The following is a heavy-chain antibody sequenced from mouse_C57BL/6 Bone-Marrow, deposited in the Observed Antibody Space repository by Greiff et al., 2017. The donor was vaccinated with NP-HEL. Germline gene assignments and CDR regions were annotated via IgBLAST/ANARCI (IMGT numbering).Heavy chain of an antibody. D-gene: IGHD2-1*01. Sequence: QVQLQQSGAELVKPGASVKISCKASGYAFSSYWMNWVKQRPGKGLEWIGQIYPGDGDTNYNGKFKGKATLTADKSSSTAYMQLSSLTSEDSAVYFCARGVYYFYAMDYWGQGTSVTVSS. V-gene: IGHV1-80*01. CDR3: ARGVYYFYAMDY. J-gene: IGHJ4*01. CDR1: GYAFSSYW. CDR2: IYPGDGDT.